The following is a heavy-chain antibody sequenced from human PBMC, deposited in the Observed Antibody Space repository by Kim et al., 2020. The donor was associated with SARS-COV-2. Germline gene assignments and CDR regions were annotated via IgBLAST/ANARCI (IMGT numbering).Heavy chain of an antibody. Sequence: SQTLSLTCAISGDSVSSNSAAWNWIRQSPSRGLEWLGRTYYRSKWYNDYAVSVKSRITINPDTSKNQFSLQLNSVTPEDTAVYYCAREGIIVVVPAAILGMDVWGQGTTVTVSS. V-gene: IGHV6-1*01. D-gene: IGHD2-2*01. J-gene: IGHJ6*02. CDR2: TYYRSKWYN. CDR1: GDSVSSNSAA. CDR3: AREGIIVVVPAAILGMDV.